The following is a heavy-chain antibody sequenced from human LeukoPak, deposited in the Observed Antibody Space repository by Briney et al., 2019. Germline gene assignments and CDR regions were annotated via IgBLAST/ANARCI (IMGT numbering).Heavy chain of an antibody. J-gene: IGHJ5*02. CDR1: GYTFTGYY. Sequence: ASVKVSCKASGYTFTGYYMHWVRQAPGQGLEWMGRINPNSGGTNYAQKFQGRVTMTRDTSISTAYMELSRLRSDDTAVYYCARGGQQQLVFWRNWFDPWGQGTLVTVSS. CDR2: INPNSGGT. D-gene: IGHD6-13*01. CDR3: ARGGQQQLVFWRNWFDP. V-gene: IGHV1-2*06.